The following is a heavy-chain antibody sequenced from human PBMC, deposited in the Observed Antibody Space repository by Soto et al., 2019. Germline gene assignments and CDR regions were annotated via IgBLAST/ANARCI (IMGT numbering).Heavy chain of an antibody. J-gene: IGHJ6*02. CDR3: ARDPARTSDYGLDV. Sequence: GGSLRLSCAASGFIASTTFMCWVRQAPGKGLEWVSFIYTGGDTYYADSVKGRFTTSRDDSKNTVYLHMNSLRADDTAVYYFARDPARTSDYGLDVWGQGTTVTVSS. D-gene: IGHD2-2*01. CDR2: IYTGGDT. CDR1: GFIASTTF. V-gene: IGHV3-53*01.